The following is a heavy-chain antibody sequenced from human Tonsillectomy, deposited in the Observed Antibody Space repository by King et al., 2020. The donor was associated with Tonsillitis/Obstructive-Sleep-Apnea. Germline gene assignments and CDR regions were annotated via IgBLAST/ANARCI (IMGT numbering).Heavy chain of an antibody. Sequence: VQLQQSGPGLVKPSQTLSLSCAISVDSVSTNSAAWNWIRQSPSRVLEWLGRTYYRSKWYYDYAVSVKSRITINPDTSKNQFSLHLNSVTPEDTAVYYCAREKEVGVVRNWFDPWGQGAQVTVSS. J-gene: IGHJ5*02. V-gene: IGHV6-1*01. CDR2: TYYRSKWYY. CDR3: AREKEVGVVRNWFDP. CDR1: VDSVSTNSAA. D-gene: IGHD3-3*01.